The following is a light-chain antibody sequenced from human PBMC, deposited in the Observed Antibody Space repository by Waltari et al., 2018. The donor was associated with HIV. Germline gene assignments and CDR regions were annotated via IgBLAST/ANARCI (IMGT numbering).Light chain of an antibody. CDR1: SSNVGAGYD. CDR3: QSYDSSLVI. CDR2: VNN. Sequence: QSVLTQPPSVSGAPGQRVTISCTGSSSNVGAGYDVHWYQQLPGTTPKLLIYVNNNRPSGVPDRFSGSKSGTSASLAITGLQADDEADYYCQSYDSSLVIFGGGTKLTVL. V-gene: IGLV1-40*01. J-gene: IGLJ2*01.